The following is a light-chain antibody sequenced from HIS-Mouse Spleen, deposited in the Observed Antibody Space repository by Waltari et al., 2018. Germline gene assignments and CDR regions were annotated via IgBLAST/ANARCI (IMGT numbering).Light chain of an antibody. CDR2: RNN. V-gene: IGLV1-47*01. CDR1: SSNIGSNY. CDR3: AAWDDSLSGPV. J-gene: IGLJ1*01. Sequence: QSVLTQPPSASGTPGQRVTISCSGSSSNIGSNYVYWYQQPPGTAPKPLIYRNNQRPSGVPDRFSGSKSGTSASLAISGLRSEDEADYYCAAWDDSLSGPVFGTGTKVTVL.